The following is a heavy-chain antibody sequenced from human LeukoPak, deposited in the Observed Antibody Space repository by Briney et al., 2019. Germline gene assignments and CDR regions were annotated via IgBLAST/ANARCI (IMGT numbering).Heavy chain of an antibody. CDR3: ARIIVVTSTDYFDS. D-gene: IGHD3-22*01. CDR2: IFYSGIT. Sequence: SETLSLTCTVSGGSISSSLYCWGWIRQPPGKGLEWIGTIFYSGITYYNPSLQSRVTISVDTSKSQFSLHLSSVTAADTALYYCARIIVVTSTDYFDSWGQGTLVTVSS. V-gene: IGHV4-39*01. CDR1: GGSISSSLYC. J-gene: IGHJ4*02.